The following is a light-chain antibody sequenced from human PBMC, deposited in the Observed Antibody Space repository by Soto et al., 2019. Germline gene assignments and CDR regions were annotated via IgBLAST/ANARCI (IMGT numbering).Light chain of an antibody. CDR2: DVT. CDR3: SSYTSDSTL. J-gene: IGLJ2*01. V-gene: IGLV2-14*01. Sequence: QSVLTQPASVSGSPGQSITISCTGTSSDVGGYNYVSWYQQHPGKAPKLIIYDVTNRPSGVSNRFSGSKSGNTASLTISGLQAEDEADYFCSSYTSDSTLFGGGTKVTVL. CDR1: SSDVGGYNY.